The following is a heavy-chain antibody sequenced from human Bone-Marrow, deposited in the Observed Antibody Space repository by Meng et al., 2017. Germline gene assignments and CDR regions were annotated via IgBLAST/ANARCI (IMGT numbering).Heavy chain of an antibody. D-gene: IGHD5-12*01. CDR1: GVTFSSYE. CDR3: ARDPLVATAEDGMDV. J-gene: IGHJ6*02. V-gene: IGHV3-48*03. CDR2: ISSSGSTI. Sequence: GESLKISCAVSGVTFSSYEMNWVRQAPGKGLEWVSYISSSGSTIYYADSVKGRFTISRDNAKNSLYLQMNSLRAEDTAVYYCARDPLVATAEDGMDVWGQGTTVTVSS.